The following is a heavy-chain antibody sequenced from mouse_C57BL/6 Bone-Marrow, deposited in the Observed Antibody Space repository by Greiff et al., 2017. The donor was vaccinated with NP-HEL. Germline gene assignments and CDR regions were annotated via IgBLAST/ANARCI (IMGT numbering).Heavy chain of an antibody. Sequence: QVQLQQSGAELVKPGASVKMSCKASGYTFTTYPIEWMKQNHGKSLEWIGNFHPYNDDTTYNEKFKGTATLTVEKSSSTVYLELSRLTSDDSAVYYCASLHYYGSLYFDYWGQGTTLTVSS. CDR2: FHPYNDDT. CDR3: ASLHYYGSLYFDY. D-gene: IGHD1-1*01. CDR1: GYTFTTYP. J-gene: IGHJ2*01. V-gene: IGHV1-47*01.